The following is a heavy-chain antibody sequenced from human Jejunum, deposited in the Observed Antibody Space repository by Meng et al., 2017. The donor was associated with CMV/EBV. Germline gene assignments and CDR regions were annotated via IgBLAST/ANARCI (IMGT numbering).Heavy chain of an antibody. D-gene: IGHD3-22*01. V-gene: IGHV3-20*03. Sequence: MNWVRQAPGKGLEWVAGINDNGAGTGYADSVQGRFTISRDNAKNSLYLQMNSLRAEDTALYYCARAQGYYDSSGYYNSYYYYGMDVWGQGTTVTVSS. J-gene: IGHJ6*02. CDR2: INDNGAGT. CDR3: ARAQGYYDSSGYYNSYYYYGMDV.